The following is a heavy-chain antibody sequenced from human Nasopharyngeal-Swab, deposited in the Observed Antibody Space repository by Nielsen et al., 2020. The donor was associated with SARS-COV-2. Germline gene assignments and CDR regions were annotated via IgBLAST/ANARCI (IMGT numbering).Heavy chain of an antibody. Sequence: GRTLRLSCAASGFTFRSYGMHWVRQAPGKGLEWGAVMSYDGSNKYYADSVKGRFTISRDNSKDTLYLQMNSLRAEDTAGYYRTKSRRENYFDYWGQGTLVTVSS. V-gene: IGHV3-30*18. CDR1: GFTFRSYG. J-gene: IGHJ4*02. CDR2: MSYDGSNK. CDR3: TKSRRENYFDY. D-gene: IGHD1-26*01.